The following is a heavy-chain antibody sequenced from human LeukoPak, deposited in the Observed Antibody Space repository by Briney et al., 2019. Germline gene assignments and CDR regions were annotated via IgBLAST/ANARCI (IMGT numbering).Heavy chain of an antibody. CDR1: GFTFSSYA. CDR3: ARDLGAALDY. Sequence: GGSLRLSCAASGFTFSSYAMSWVRQAPGKGLEWVSVIYSGGSTYYADSVKGQFTISRDNSKNTLYLQMNSLRAEDTAVYYCARDLGAALDYWGQGTLVTVSS. V-gene: IGHV3-53*01. CDR2: IYSGGST. J-gene: IGHJ4*02. D-gene: IGHD6-13*01.